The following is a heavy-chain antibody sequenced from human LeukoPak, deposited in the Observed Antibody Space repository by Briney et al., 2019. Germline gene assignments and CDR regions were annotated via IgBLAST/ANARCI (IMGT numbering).Heavy chain of an antibody. D-gene: IGHD2-15*01. CDR3: AKVGYCSGGSCYHFDY. CDR2: IYPGDSDT. J-gene: IGHJ4*02. CDR1: GYSFANYW. V-gene: IGHV5-51*01. Sequence: GESLKISCKGSGYSFANYWIGWVRQIPGKGLEWMGIIYPGDSDTRYSPSFQGQVTISTDKSISTAYLQWSSLKASDTAMYYCAKVGYCSGGSCYHFDYWGQGTLVTVSS.